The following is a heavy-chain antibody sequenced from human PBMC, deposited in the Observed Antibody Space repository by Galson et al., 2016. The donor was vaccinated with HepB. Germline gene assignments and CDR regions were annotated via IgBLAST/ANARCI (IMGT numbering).Heavy chain of an antibody. D-gene: IGHD2-2*01. CDR1: GITLRNFI. V-gene: IGHV3-30-3*01. J-gene: IGHJ6*02. Sequence: SLRLSCAASGITLRNFIIHWVRQPPGKGLEWVAAISHDDISKYYADSVKGRFTISRDNAKNSLYLQMNSLRDEDTAVYYCARDVWATDCSVMSCSNMDVWGQGTTVTVSS. CDR3: ARDVWATDCSVMSCSNMDV. CDR2: ISHDDISK.